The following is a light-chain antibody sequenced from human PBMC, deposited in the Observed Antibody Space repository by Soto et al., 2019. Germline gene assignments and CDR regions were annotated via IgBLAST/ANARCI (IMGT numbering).Light chain of an antibody. CDR1: QSVGSY. Sequence: EIVLTQSPATLSLSPGERATLSCRASQSVGSYLAWYQQKPGQAPRPLIYGAPKRAPGVSARFSGSGSGTDFTLIISSLEPEDFAVYHCLQRSIGFTFGPGTKVDIK. V-gene: IGKV3-11*01. J-gene: IGKJ3*01. CDR2: GAP. CDR3: LQRSIGFT.